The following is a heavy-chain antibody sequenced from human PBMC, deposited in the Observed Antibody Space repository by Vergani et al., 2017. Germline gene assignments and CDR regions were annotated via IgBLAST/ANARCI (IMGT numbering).Heavy chain of an antibody. Sequence: QVQLVQSGAEVKKPGASVKVSCKASGYTFTGYYMHWVRQAPGQGLEWMGGIIPIFGTANYAQKFQGRVTITADESTSTAYMELSSLRSEDTAVYYCARTSGHCSGGSCYSFDYWGQGTLVTVSS. CDR1: GYTFTGYY. D-gene: IGHD2-15*01. CDR2: IIPIFGTA. J-gene: IGHJ4*02. CDR3: ARTSGHCSGGSCYSFDY. V-gene: IGHV1-69*01.